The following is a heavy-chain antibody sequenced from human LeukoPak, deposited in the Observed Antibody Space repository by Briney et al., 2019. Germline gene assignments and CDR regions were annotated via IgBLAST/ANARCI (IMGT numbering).Heavy chain of an antibody. V-gene: IGHV4-59*01. D-gene: IGHD6-19*01. J-gene: IGHJ4*02. CDR2: IYYSGST. Sequence: SETLSLTCAVYGGSFSGYYWSWIRQPPGKGLEWIGYIYYSGSTNYNPSLKSRVTISVDTSKSQFSLKLSSVTAADTAVYYCARSGDIAVAGFDYWGQGTLVTVSS. CDR3: ARSGDIAVAGFDY. CDR1: GGSFSGYY.